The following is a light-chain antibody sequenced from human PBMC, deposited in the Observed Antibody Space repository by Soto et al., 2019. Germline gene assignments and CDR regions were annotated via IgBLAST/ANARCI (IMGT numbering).Light chain of an antibody. CDR1: SSNIESNY. V-gene: IGLV1-47*01. CDR2: RNN. J-gene: IGLJ2*01. CDR3: AAWDDSLSGHVV. Sequence: QSVLTQPPSVSGTPGQRVTISCSGSSSNIESNYVYWYQQLPGTAPKLLIYRNNQRPSGVPDRFSGSKSGTSASLAISGLRSEDEADYYCAAWDDSLSGHVVFGGGTKVTVL.